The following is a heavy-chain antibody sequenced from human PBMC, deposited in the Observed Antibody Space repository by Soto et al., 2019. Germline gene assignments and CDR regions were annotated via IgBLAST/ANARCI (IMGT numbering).Heavy chain of an antibody. D-gene: IGHD4-17*01. CDR3: ARSPEPGDYDTIAYYFDY. CDR1: GGSISSGGYY. J-gene: IGHJ4*02. V-gene: IGHV4-31*03. Sequence: QVQLQESGPGLVKPSQTLSLTCTVSGGSISSGGYYWSWIRQHPGKGLEWIGYIYYSGSTYYNPSLKSRVTISVDTAKNQFSLKLSSVTAADTAVYYFARSPEPGDYDTIAYYFDYWGQGTLVTVSS. CDR2: IYYSGST.